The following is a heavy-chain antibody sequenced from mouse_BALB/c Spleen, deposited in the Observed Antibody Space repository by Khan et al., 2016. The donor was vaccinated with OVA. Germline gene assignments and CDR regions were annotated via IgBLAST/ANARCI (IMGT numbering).Heavy chain of an antibody. D-gene: IGHD4-1*01. CDR1: GFTFSSYS. CDR2: ISSGGDYT. V-gene: IGHV5-6*01. CDR3: ASHVTGSFAY. J-gene: IGHJ3*01. Sequence: EVELVESGGDLVEPGGSLKLSCTASGFTFSSYSMSWVRQTPDKRLEWVATISSGGDYTYYPDIVNGRFTISRDNAKNTLYLQMSSLKSEDTAMDYCASHVTGSFAYWGQGTLVAVSA.